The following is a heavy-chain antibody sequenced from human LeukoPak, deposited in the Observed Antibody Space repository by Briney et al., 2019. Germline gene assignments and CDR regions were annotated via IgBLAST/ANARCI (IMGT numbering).Heavy chain of an antibody. Sequence: GGSLRLSCAASGFILGSFSMNWVRQAPGKGLEWVARITADGTEDYAAPVNARFTASRDDSKTTVYLQMNSLTTEDTAVYYCTTAPTRGWLPYFDYWGQGTVVTVSS. J-gene: IGHJ4*02. CDR3: TTAPTRGWLPYFDY. D-gene: IGHD5-24*01. V-gene: IGHV3-15*01. CDR2: ITADGTE. CDR1: GFILGSFS.